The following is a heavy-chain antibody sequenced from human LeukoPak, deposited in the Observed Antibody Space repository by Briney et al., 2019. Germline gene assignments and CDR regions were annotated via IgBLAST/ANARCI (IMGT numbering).Heavy chain of an antibody. CDR2: ISSSSTYI. V-gene: IGHV3-21*01. J-gene: IGHJ4*02. CDR1: GXTFSSYS. Sequence: GGSLRLSCAASGXTFSSYSMNWVRQAPGKGLEWVSSISSSSTYIYYADSVKGRFTISRDNAKNSLYLQMNSLRAEDTAVYYCAGENYYDSSGFYWGQGTLVTVSS. D-gene: IGHD3-22*01. CDR3: AGENYYDSSGFY.